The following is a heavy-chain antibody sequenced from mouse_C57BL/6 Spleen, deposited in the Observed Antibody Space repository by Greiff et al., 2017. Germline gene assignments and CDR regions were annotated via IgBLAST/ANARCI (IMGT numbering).Heavy chain of an antibody. V-gene: IGHV1-64*01. CDR2: IHPNSGST. J-gene: IGHJ1*03. CDR1: GYTFTSYW. D-gene: IGHD2-1*01. Sequence: QVQLKQPGAELVKPGASVKLSCKASGYTFTSYWMHWVKQRPGQGLEWIGMIHPNSGSTNYNEKFKSKATLTVDKSSSTAYMQLSSLTSEDSAVYYCARRDLGKGYFDVWGTGTTVTVSS. CDR3: ARRDLGKGYFDV.